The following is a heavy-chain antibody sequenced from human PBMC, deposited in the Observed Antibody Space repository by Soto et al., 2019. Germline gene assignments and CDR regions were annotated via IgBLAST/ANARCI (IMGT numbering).Heavy chain of an antibody. CDR1: GFTFSSYW. CDR2: IKQDGSEK. CDR3: ARDSGSYSWSHDY. J-gene: IGHJ4*02. D-gene: IGHD1-26*01. V-gene: IGHV3-7*04. Sequence: GGSLRLSCAASGFTFSSYWMSWVRQAPGKGLEWVANIKQDGSEKYYVDSVKGRFTISRDNAKNSLYLQMNSLRAEDTAVYYYARDSGSYSWSHDYWGQGTLVTVSS.